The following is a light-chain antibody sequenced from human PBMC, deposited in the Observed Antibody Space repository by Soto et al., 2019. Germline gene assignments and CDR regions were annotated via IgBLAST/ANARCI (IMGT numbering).Light chain of an antibody. CDR3: QQYNNWPPGWT. V-gene: IGKV3-15*01. Sequence: EIVMTQSPATLSVSPGERATLSCRASQRVSSNLAWYQQKPGQAPRLLIYGASTRATGIQARFSGSGSGTEFTLTINSLQSEDFAVYYCQQYNNWPPGWTFGQGTKVEIK. CDR2: GAS. J-gene: IGKJ1*01. CDR1: QRVSSN.